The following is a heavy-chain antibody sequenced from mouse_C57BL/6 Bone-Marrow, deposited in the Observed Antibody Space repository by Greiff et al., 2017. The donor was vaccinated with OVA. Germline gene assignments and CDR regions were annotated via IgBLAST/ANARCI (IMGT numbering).Heavy chain of an antibody. J-gene: IGHJ2*01. D-gene: IGHD2-2*01. V-gene: IGHV10-1*01. Sequence: ESGGGWVQPKGSLKSSGAAPGLSFNTYAMNWVRKAPGKGLEWVVRLRSKSNNYATYYADSVKDRFTISREDSESMLYLQMNNLKTEDTAMYYCVREVYGYDDYFDYWGQGTTLTVSS. CDR3: VREVYGYDDYFDY. CDR1: GLSFNTYA. CDR2: LRSKSNNYAT.